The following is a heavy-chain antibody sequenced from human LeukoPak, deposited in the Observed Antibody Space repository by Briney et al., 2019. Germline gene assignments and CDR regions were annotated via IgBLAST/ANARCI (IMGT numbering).Heavy chain of an antibody. CDR1: GGSLSGYY. CDR3: ARFGELLSSGDY. Sequence: SETLSLTCAVYGGSLSGYYWSWIRQPPGKGLEWIGEINHSGSTNYNPSLKSRVTISVDTSKNQFSLKLSSVTAADTAVYYCARFGELLSSGDYWGQGTLVTVSS. CDR2: INHSGST. D-gene: IGHD3-10*01. V-gene: IGHV4-34*01. J-gene: IGHJ4*02.